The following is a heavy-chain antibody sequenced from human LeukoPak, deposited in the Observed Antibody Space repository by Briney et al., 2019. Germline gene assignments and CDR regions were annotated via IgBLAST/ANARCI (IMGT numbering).Heavy chain of an antibody. CDR1: GFTFSSYA. CDR2: ISGSGGST. Sequence: QPGGSLRLFCAASGFTFSSYAMSWVRQAPGKGLEWVSAISGSGGSTYYADSGKGRFTISRDNAKNSLYLQMNSLRAEDTAVYYCAREQQWLVRRRYDAFDIWGQGTMVTVSS. D-gene: IGHD6-19*01. V-gene: IGHV3-23*01. J-gene: IGHJ3*02. CDR3: AREQQWLVRRRYDAFDI.